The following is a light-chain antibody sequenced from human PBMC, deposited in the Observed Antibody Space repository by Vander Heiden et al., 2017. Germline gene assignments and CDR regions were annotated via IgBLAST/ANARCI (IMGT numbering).Light chain of an antibody. Sequence: EIVLTQSPATLSLSPGERATLPCRASQSVSSYLAWYQQKPGQAPRLLIYDASNRATGIPARFSGSGSGTDFTLQSGNSQESVTVYYCQQRSNWSFGQGTKLEIK. J-gene: IGKJ2*01. CDR2: DAS. CDR1: QSVSSY. V-gene: IGKV3-11*01. CDR3: QQRSNWS.